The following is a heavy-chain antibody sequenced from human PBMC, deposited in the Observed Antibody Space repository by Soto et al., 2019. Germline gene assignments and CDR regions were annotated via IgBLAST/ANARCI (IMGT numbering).Heavy chain of an antibody. D-gene: IGHD3-3*01. CDR3: AKLPSYDFWSGLSDY. V-gene: IGHV3-23*01. J-gene: IGHJ4*02. CDR1: GFTFSSYA. Sequence: PGGSLRLSCAASGFTFSSYAMSWVRQAPGKGLEWVSAISGSGGSTYYADSVKGRFTISRDNSKNTLYLQMNSLRAEDTAVYYCAKLPSYDFWSGLSDYWGQGTLVTVSS. CDR2: ISGSGGST.